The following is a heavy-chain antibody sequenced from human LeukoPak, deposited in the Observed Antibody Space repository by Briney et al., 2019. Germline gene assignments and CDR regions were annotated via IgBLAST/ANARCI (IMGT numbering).Heavy chain of an antibody. CDR3: AKGGVHPADAFDI. CDR1: GFTFSSYG. V-gene: IGHV3-33*06. CDR2: IWYDGSNK. D-gene: IGHD3-10*01. Sequence: PGGSLRLSCAASGFTFSSYGMHWVRQAPGKGLERVAVIWYDGSNKYYADSVKGRFTISRDNSKNTLYLQMNSLRAEDTAVYYYAKGGVHPADAFDIWGQGTMVTVSS. J-gene: IGHJ3*02.